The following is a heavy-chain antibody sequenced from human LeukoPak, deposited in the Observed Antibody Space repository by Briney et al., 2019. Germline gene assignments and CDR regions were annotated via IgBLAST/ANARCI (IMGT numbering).Heavy chain of an antibody. D-gene: IGHD1-26*01. V-gene: IGHV1-8*01. CDR1: GYTFTSYD. J-gene: IGHJ6*02. Sequence: ASVKVSCKASGYTFTSYDINWVRQATGQGLEWMGWMNPNSGNTGYAQKFQVRVTMTRNTSISTAYMELSSLRSEDTAVYYCASGAIGHYYYYYGMDVWGQGTTVTVSS. CDR3: ASGAIGHYYYYYGMDV. CDR2: MNPNSGNT.